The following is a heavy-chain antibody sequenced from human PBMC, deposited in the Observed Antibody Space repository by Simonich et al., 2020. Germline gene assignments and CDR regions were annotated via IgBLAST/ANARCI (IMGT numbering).Heavy chain of an antibody. CDR3: ARHYYGDYYFDY. Sequence: EVQLVVSGGGLVQPGGSLRLSCAASGFTFSSYEMNWVRQAPGEGLEWVSYIRSSGSTIYYADSVKGRFTISRDNAKNSLFLQMNSLRAEDTAVYYCARHYYGDYYFDYWGQGTLVTVSS. J-gene: IGHJ4*02. D-gene: IGHD4-17*01. CDR2: IRSSGSTI. CDR1: GFTFSSYE. V-gene: IGHV3-48*03.